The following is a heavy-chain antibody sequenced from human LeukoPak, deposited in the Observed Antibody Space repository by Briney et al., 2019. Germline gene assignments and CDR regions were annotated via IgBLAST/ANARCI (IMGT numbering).Heavy chain of an antibody. CDR3: ARSSGWPISDAFDI. CDR1: GFTFSTYA. D-gene: IGHD6-19*01. Sequence: PGRSLRLSCAASGFTFSTYAMHWVRQAPGKGLEWVAVILYDGSNKYYADSVRGRFTISRDNSKNTLYLQMNGLRIEDTALYYCARSSGWPISDAFDIWGQGTMVTVSS. J-gene: IGHJ3*02. CDR2: ILYDGSNK. V-gene: IGHV3-30*04.